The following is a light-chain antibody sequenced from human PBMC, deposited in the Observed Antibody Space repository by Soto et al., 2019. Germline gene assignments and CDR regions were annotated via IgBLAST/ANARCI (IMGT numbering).Light chain of an antibody. CDR2: EVS. CDR1: SSDVGGYKY. CDR3: SSYTNSDTYVL. Sequence: QSALTQPASVSGSPGQSITISCTGTSSDVGGYKYVSWYQQHPGKAPKVMIYEVSNRPSGVSNRFSGSKSGNTASLTISGLQAEDEANYYCSSYTNSDTYVLFGGGTKLTVL. J-gene: IGLJ3*02. V-gene: IGLV2-14*01.